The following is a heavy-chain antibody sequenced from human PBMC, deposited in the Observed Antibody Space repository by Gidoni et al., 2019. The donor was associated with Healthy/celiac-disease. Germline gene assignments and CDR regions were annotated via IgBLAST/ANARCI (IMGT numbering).Heavy chain of an antibody. D-gene: IGHD3-22*01. Sequence: QVQLAQSGAEAKKPGSSVKAACKASGGTVSSDAISWGRHAPGQGLEWRGGIIPIFGTANYAQKFQGRVTITADESTSTAYMELSSLRSEDTAVYYCARDPYYYDSSGYSPYNWFDPWGQGTLVTVSS. CDR1: GGTVSSDA. V-gene: IGHV1-69*01. J-gene: IGHJ5*02. CDR2: IIPIFGTA. CDR3: ARDPYYYDSSGYSPYNWFDP.